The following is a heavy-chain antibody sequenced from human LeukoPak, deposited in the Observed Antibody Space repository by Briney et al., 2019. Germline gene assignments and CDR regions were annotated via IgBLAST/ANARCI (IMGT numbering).Heavy chain of an antibody. CDR1: GGSISSDDYY. Sequence: PSETLSLTCTVSGGSISSDDYYWSWLRQHPGKGLEWIGYTYYSGSTYYNPSLKSRVTISVDTSKNQLSLKLSSVTVADTAVYYCAKTRSLKGYFDSWGQGTLVTVSS. CDR3: AKTRSLKGYFDS. CDR2: TYYSGST. V-gene: IGHV4-31*03. J-gene: IGHJ4*02.